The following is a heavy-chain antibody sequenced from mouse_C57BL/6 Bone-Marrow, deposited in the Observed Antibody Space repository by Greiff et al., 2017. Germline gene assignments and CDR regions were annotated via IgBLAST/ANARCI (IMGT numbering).Heavy chain of an antibody. CDR3: ARGEVTTWDYFDY. CDR1: GYTFTSYW. CDR2: IYPGSGST. J-gene: IGHJ2*01. D-gene: IGHD2-2*01. V-gene: IGHV1-55*01. Sequence: VKLQQPGAELVKPGASVKMSCKASGYTFTSYWITWVKQRPGQGLEWIGDIYPGSGSTNYNEKFKSKATLTVDTSSSTAYMQLSSLTSEDSAVYYCARGEVTTWDYFDYWGQGTTLTVSS.